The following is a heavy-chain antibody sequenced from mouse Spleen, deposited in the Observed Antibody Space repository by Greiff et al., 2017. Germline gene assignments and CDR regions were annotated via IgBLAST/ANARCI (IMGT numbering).Heavy chain of an antibody. Sequence: LQESGAELMKPGASVKLSCKATGYTFTGYWIEWVKPRPGHGLEWIGEILPGSGSTNYNEKFKGKATFTADTSSNTAYMQLSSLTTEDSAIYYCARTYHYYGGSYRYFDVWGAGTTVTVSS. D-gene: IGHD1-1*01. J-gene: IGHJ1*01. V-gene: IGHV1-9*01. CDR2: ILPGSGST. CDR3: ARTYHYYGGSYRYFDV. CDR1: GYTFTGYW.